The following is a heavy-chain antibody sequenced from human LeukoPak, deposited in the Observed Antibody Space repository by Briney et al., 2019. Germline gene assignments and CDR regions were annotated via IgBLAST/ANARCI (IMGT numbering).Heavy chain of an antibody. J-gene: IGHJ4*02. V-gene: IGHV3-23*01. CDR2: ISGNGGST. CDR1: RFTFSNYA. D-gene: IGHD6-19*01. CDR3: AKDRSSGWSTEYFDF. Sequence: GSLRLSCVASRFTFSNYAMTWVRQAPGKGLEWVSGISGNGGSTYYADSLKGRFTISRDNSKNTLYLQMDSLRAEDTAIYYCAKDRSSGWSTEYFDFWGQGTLVTVSS.